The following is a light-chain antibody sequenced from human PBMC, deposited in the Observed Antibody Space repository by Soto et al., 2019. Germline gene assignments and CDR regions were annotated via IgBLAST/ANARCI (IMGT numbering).Light chain of an antibody. CDR3: HLYSNSQIT. V-gene: IGKV3-20*01. J-gene: IGKJ5*01. Sequence: EIVLTQSPGTLSLSPGERATLSCRASKSVSRNYLAWYQQKPGQAPRLLIYDPSSRTTGIPDRFSGSGSGTDITLTISRLEPEDFAVYYCHLYSNSQITFGQGTLLEIK. CDR2: DPS. CDR1: KSVSRNY.